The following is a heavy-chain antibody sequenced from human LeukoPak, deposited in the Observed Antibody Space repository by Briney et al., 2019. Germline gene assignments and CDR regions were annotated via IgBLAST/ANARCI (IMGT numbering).Heavy chain of an antibody. V-gene: IGHV3-21*01. D-gene: IGHD4-17*01. J-gene: IGHJ4*02. CDR2: ISSSSSYI. CDR3: ARDPHPGEPVY. CDR1: GFTFDDYG. Sequence: GGSLRLSCAASGFTFDDYGMSWVRQAPGKGLEWVSSISSSSSYIYYADSVKGRFTISRDNAKNSLYLQMNSLRAEDTAVYYCARDPHPGEPVYWGQGTLVTVSS.